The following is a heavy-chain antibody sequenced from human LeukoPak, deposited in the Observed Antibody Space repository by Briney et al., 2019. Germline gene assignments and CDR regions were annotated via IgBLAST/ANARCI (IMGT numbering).Heavy chain of an antibody. Sequence: GGSLRLSCAASGVTLSSYAMSWARQAPGKGLEWVSGISSSGSGGNTYYADSVKGRFTISRDNSKNTLYLQMNSLRAEDTAVYYCARPRGATDRYFQHWGQGTLVTVSS. CDR1: GVTLSSYA. V-gene: IGHV3-23*01. J-gene: IGHJ1*01. D-gene: IGHD5-12*01. CDR3: ARPRGATDRYFQH. CDR2: ISSSGSGGNT.